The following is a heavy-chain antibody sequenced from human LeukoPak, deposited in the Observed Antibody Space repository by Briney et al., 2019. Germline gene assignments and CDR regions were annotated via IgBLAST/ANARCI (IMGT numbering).Heavy chain of an antibody. V-gene: IGHV3-23*01. CDR3: ARDYADYVGYFFFDY. Sequence: PGGSLRLSCAASGFTFNNYAMHWVRQAPGKGLEWVSSISRGGENTYYADSAKGRFTISRDNSQNTLYLQMNSLRAEDTAVYYCARDYADYVGYFFFDYWGQGTLVTVSS. D-gene: IGHD4-17*01. CDR1: GFTFNNYA. J-gene: IGHJ4*02. CDR2: ISRGGENT.